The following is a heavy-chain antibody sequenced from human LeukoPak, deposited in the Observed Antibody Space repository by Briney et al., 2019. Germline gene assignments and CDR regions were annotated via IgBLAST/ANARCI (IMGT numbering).Heavy chain of an antibody. Sequence: SETLSLTCSVSGDSVSRSDSYWDWIRQPPGKGLEWIGTIHYSGRTYYSPSLKSRVTMSVDPSNNQFSLNLRSVTAADTALYYCARRRYYDGSGYLEWGQGTLLSVSS. V-gene: IGHV4-39*01. CDR2: IHYSGRT. CDR1: GDSVSRSDSY. J-gene: IGHJ1*01. D-gene: IGHD3-22*01. CDR3: ARRRYYDGSGYLE.